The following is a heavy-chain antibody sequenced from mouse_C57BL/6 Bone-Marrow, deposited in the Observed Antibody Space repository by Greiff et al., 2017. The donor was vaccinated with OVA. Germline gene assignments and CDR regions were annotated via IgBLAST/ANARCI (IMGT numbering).Heavy chain of an antibody. CDR1: GYTFTSYW. CDR2: INPSSGYT. D-gene: IGHD2-3*01. Sequence: VQLQQSGAELAKPGASVKLSCTASGYTFTSYWMHWVKQRPGQGLEWIGYINPSSGYTKYNQRCKDKATLTADKSSSTADMQLSSLTYEDSAVYYCAREVMAWDYFDDWGQGTTLTVSS. CDR3: AREVMAWDYFDD. V-gene: IGHV1-7*01. J-gene: IGHJ2*01.